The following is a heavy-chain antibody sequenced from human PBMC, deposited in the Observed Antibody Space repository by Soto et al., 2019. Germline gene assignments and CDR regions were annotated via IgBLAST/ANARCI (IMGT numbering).Heavy chain of an antibody. J-gene: IGHJ6*02. V-gene: IGHV3-33*01. CDR3: ARDVCYYGSVICGMDV. CDR2: IWHDGSDT. D-gene: IGHD3-10*01. Sequence: GGSLRLSCATSGFTFSSYGMHWVRQAPGKGLEWVAVIWHDGSDTYYADSVKGRFTISRDNSKNTLYMQMNSLRAEDTAVYYCARDVCYYGSVICGMDVWGQGTTVTVSS. CDR1: GFTFSSYG.